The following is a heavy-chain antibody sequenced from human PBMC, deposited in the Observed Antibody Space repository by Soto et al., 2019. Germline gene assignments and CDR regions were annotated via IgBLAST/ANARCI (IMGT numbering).Heavy chain of an antibody. V-gene: IGHV4-30-2*01. J-gene: IGHJ1*01. CDR3: ARGNYGSGSYSLYAEYFQH. CDR2: TYHSGNP. Sequence: PSETLSLTCDVSGDTISTGGYTWAWIRQPPGEALEWIGHTYHSGNPYYNPSLKSRVIISVDTSKNQFSLKLSSVTATDTAVYYCARGNYGSGSYSLYAEYFQHGGQGTLVTVSS. CDR1: GDTISTGGYT. D-gene: IGHD3-10*01.